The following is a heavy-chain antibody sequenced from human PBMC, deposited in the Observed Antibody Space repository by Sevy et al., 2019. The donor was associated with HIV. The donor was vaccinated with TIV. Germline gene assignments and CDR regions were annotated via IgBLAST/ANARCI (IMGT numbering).Heavy chain of an antibody. Sequence: ASVKVSCKASGYTFTGYYMHWVRQAPGQGLEWMGWINPNSGGTNYAQKFQGRVTMTRDTSISTAYMELSRLRSDDTAMYYCARGYVCGGDCYPDYWGQGTLVTVSS. D-gene: IGHD2-21*02. CDR3: ARGYVCGGDCYPDY. V-gene: IGHV1-2*02. CDR2: INPNSGGT. J-gene: IGHJ4*02. CDR1: GYTFTGYY.